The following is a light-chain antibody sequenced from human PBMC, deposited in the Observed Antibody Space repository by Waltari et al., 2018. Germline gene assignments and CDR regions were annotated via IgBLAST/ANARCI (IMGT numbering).Light chain of an antibody. Sequence: QSALTQPASVSGSPGQSITISCTGTSSDVGTYNLVSWYQQHPGKAPKVILYGVTQRPQGLSNLFSGATSCDSAVLTMSGVQAEDEADYYCCSYADGATAVFGGGTKLPVL. CDR3: CSYADGATAV. J-gene: IGLJ3*02. CDR2: GVT. CDR1: SSDVGTYNL. V-gene: IGLV2-23*02.